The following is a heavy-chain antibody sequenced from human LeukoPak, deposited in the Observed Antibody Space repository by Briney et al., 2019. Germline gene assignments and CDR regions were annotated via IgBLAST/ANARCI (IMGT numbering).Heavy chain of an antibody. CDR3: ARLFSTRSGY. Sequence: SETLSLTCAVYGGSFSGYYWSWIRQPPGKGLEWIGEINHSGSTNYNPSLKSRVTISVDTSKNQFSLKLSSVTAADTAVYYCARLFSTRSGYWGQGTLVTVSS. V-gene: IGHV4-34*01. CDR1: GGSFSGYY. D-gene: IGHD3-10*01. J-gene: IGHJ4*02. CDR2: INHSGST.